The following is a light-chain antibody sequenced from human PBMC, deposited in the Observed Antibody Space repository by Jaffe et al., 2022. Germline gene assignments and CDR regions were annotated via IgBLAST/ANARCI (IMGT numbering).Light chain of an antibody. CDR2: ESN. J-gene: IGLJ1*01. V-gene: IGLV1-51*02. CDR3: GTWDDSLNGGV. CDR1: SSNIGKNY. Sequence: QSVLTQPPSVSAAPGQKVTISCSGSSSNIGKNYVSWYQQLPGTAPKLLIYESNKRPSGIPDRFSASMSGTSATLGIAGLQTGDEADYYCGTWDDSLNGGVFGTGTKVTVL.